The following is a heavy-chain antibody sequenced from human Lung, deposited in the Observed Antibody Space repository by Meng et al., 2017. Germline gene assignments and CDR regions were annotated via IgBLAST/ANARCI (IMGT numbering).Heavy chain of an antibody. CDR1: DYTFTGYG. CDR3: ARGTPGRSYSDF. Sequence: QVHPVQSGAEVKKHGAPVKVSCKSSDYTFTGYGVSWVRQAPGQGIEWMAWLGAHDGDRSHAPRFQGRVTVTADRLTATSFMELRNLRYDDTAVYYCARGTPGRSYSDFWGQGTLVTVSS. D-gene: IGHD3-10*01. V-gene: IGHV1-18*04. J-gene: IGHJ4*02. CDR2: LGAHDGDR.